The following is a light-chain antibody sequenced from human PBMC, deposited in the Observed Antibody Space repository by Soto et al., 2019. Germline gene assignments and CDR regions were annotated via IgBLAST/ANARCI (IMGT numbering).Light chain of an antibody. CDR1: QSVSSNY. CDR2: GAS. Sequence: IVLTQSPGTLSLSPGGRATLSCRARQSVSSNYLAWYQQKPGQAPRLLIYGASTRATGIPDRFSGSGSGTDFTLTISRLEPEDSAVYYCQQYGSSPTWTFGQGTKVDIK. V-gene: IGKV3-20*01. CDR3: QQYGSSPTWT. J-gene: IGKJ1*01.